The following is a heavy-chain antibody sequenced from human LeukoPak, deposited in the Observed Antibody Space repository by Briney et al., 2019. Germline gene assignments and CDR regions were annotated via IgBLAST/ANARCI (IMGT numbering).Heavy chain of an antibody. V-gene: IGHV1-18*01. CDR1: GGTFSSYG. CDR3: ARDRPGQIWFGELWLDY. CDR2: ISAYNGNT. Sequence: GASVKVSCKASGGTFSSYGISWVRQAPGQGLEWMGWISAYNGNTNYAQKLQGRVTMTTDTSTSTAYMELRSLRSDDTAVYYCARDRPGQIWFGELWLDYWGQGTLVTVSS. D-gene: IGHD3-10*01. J-gene: IGHJ4*02.